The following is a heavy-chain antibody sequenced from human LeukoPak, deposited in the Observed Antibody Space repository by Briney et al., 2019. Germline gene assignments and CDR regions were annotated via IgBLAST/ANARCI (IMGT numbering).Heavy chain of an antibody. V-gene: IGHV3-9*01. D-gene: IGHD3-10*01. CDR3: AKVGRVRGVIIKGALDY. J-gene: IGHJ4*02. CDR1: GFTFDDYA. CDR2: ISWNSGSI. Sequence: PGRSLRLSCAASGFTFDDYAMHWVRQAPGKGLEWVSGISWNSGSIGYADSVKGRFTISRDNAKNSLYLQMNSLRAEDTALYYCAKVGRVRGVIIKGALDYWGQGTLVTVSS.